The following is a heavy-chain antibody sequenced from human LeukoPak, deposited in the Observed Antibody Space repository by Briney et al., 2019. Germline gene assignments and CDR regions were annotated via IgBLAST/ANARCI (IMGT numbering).Heavy chain of an antibody. Sequence: GGSLSLSCAAPGSTFRGYAMSWVRQAPGKGLEWVSIISGSGGSIYYADSVKGRFTISRDNSKNTLYLQMNSLRAEDTAVYYCAKSILMTTVTTYYFDYWGQGTLVTVSS. CDR3: AKSILMTTVTTYYFDY. CDR2: ISGSGGSI. V-gene: IGHV3-23*01. D-gene: IGHD4-17*01. J-gene: IGHJ4*02. CDR1: GSTFRGYA.